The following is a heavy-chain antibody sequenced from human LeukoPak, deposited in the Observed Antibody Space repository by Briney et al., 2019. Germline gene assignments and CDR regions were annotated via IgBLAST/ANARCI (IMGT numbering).Heavy chain of an antibody. J-gene: IGHJ4*02. CDR1: GASFSNDY. CDR2: IYHNGRT. CDR3: ARASEGIGYFDT. Sequence: PSETLSLTCSLSGASFSNDYWSWVRQPPGKGLEWIGYIYHNGRTNYNPSLKSRITMSIDTSQNQFSLKLTSVTAADTAVYYCARASEGIGYFDTWGRGSLVTVFS. V-gene: IGHV4-59*01. D-gene: IGHD3-16*01.